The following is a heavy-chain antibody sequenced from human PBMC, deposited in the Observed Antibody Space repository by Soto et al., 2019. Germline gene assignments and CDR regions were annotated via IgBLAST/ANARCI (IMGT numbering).Heavy chain of an antibody. Sequence: SLKISCAASGFTFDDYAMHWVRQAPGKGLEWVSGISWNSGSIGYADSVKGRFTISRDNAKNSLYLQMNSLRAEDTALYYCAKDIMGGLDYWGQGTLVTVSS. CDR1: GFTFDDYA. V-gene: IGHV3-9*01. J-gene: IGHJ4*02. D-gene: IGHD2-15*01. CDR3: AKDIMGGLDY. CDR2: ISWNSGSI.